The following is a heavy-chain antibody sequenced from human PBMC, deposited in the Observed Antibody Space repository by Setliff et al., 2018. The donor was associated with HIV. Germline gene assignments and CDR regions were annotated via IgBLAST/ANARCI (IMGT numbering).Heavy chain of an antibody. CDR3: ARLSRRGLDY. CDR2: INHSGST. D-gene: IGHD3-10*01. J-gene: IGHJ4*02. CDR1: GGSFSGYY. Sequence: SETLSLTCAVYGGSFSGYYWSWIRQPPGKGLEWIGEINHSGSTNYNPSLRSRVTISVDTSKNQFSLKLSSVTAADTAVYYCARLSRRGLDYWGQGTLVTVSS. V-gene: IGHV4-34*01.